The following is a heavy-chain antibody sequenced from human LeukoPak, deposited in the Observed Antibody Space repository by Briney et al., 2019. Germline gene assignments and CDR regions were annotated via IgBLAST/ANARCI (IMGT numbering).Heavy chain of an antibody. CDR2: FYDSGNT. CDR3: ARHTRPGYSGYENAFDI. D-gene: IGHD5-12*01. CDR1: GGSISSSSND. Sequence: PETLSLTCIVSGGSISSSSNDWDWLSQAPGEGREWSENFYDSGNTRYNPSLKSRVTISGDTSKNQFSLKLTSVTAADTAVYYCARHTRPGYSGYENAFDIWGQGTMVTVSS. J-gene: IGHJ3*02. V-gene: IGHV4-39*01.